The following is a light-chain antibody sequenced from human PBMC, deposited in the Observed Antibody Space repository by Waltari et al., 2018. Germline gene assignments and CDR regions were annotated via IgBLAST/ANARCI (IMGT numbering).Light chain of an antibody. V-gene: IGLV2-14*01. CDR3: NSYTGSSPWV. CDR1: SSDVGFYNY. J-gene: IGLJ3*02. Sequence: QSALTQPASVSGSPGQSITISCSGTSSDVGFYNYVSWYQQHPGKAPKLMIYDVSQRPSGVSDRLSGSESGNTASLTISGLQAEDEADYYCNSYTGSSPWVFGGGTKVTV. CDR2: DVS.